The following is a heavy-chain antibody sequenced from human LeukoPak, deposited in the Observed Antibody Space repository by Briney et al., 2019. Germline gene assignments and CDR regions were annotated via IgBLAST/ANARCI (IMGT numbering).Heavy chain of an antibody. J-gene: IGHJ4*02. CDR2: ISWDSGTI. CDR3: AKEGDGYNYFDY. D-gene: IGHD5-24*01. Sequence: GRSLRLSCAASGFTFYDYAMHWVRQAPGKGLEWVSGISWDSGTIGYADSVKGRFTISRDNAKNSLYLQMNSLRAEDTALYYCAKEGDGYNYFDYWGQGTLVTVSS. CDR1: GFTFYDYA. V-gene: IGHV3-9*01.